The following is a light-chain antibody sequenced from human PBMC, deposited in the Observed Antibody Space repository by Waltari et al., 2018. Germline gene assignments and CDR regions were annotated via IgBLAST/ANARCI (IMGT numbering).Light chain of an antibody. CDR2: EVS. CDR1: XSSLKYETTTL. J-gene: IGKJ5*01. Sequence: XXXXXLXXSXXXXXXXXIXXXXXXSSLKYETTTLLYLYRQKAGQPPQLLIYEVSNRFSGVPDRFSGSGSGTDFTLKISRVEAEDVGVYFYMQSIQLPPITFGQGTRLEIK. CDR3: MQSIQLPPIT. V-gene: IGKV2D-29*01.